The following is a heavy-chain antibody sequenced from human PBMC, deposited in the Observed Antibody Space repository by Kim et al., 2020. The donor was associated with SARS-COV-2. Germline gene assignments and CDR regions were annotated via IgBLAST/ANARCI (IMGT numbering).Heavy chain of an antibody. CDR3: AKARGFDN. V-gene: IGHV3-23*01. J-gene: IGHJ4*02. CDR2: IDDSGGRT. CDR1: GFIFNTYA. Sequence: GGSLRLSCVASGFIFNTYAVTWVRQAPGKELEWVSTIDDSGGRTYYTDSVMGRFTISRDNSKNTVFLQMNGLRAEDTAIYYCAKARGFDNWGQGTLVTVS.